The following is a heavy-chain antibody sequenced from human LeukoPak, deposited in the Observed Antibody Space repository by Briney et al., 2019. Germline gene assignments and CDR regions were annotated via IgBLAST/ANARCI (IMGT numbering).Heavy chain of an antibody. D-gene: IGHD5-18*01. CDR1: GFTFSSSA. Sequence: GGSLRPSCAASGFTFSSSAMSWVRQAPGKGLEWVSCISGSGSSTYYADSVKGRFTVSRDDSKNTLYLQMNSLRVEDTAVYYCANGGLWLPTRSDWGQGTLVTVSS. CDR3: ANGGLWLPTRSD. V-gene: IGHV3-23*01. CDR2: ISGSGSST. J-gene: IGHJ4*02.